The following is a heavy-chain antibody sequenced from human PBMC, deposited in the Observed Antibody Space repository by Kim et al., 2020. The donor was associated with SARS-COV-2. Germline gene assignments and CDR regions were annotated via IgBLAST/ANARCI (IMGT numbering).Heavy chain of an antibody. J-gene: IGHJ6*02. V-gene: IGHV3-30*18. CDR2: ISYDGSNK. Sequence: GGSLRLSCAASGFTFSSYGMHWVRQAPGKGLEWVAVISYDGSNKYYADSVKGRFTISRDNSKNTLYLQMNSLRAEDTAVYYCAKDHQEQLVAVYYYGMDVWGQGTTVTVSS. CDR3: AKDHQEQLVAVYYYGMDV. D-gene: IGHD6-6*01. CDR1: GFTFSSYG.